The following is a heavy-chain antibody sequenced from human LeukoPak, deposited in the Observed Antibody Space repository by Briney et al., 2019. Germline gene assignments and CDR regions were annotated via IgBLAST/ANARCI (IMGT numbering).Heavy chain of an antibody. CDR2: VFHSGNT. CDR3: ARFGTRENCCHPGVDT. CDR1: GYSLSSGFY. J-gene: IGHJ5*02. D-gene: IGHD2-8*02. V-gene: IGHV4-38-2*02. Sequence: PSETLSLTCTVSGYSLSSGFYWGWIRQPPGKGLEWIATVFHSGNTYYNPSLESRVTISMDTSKNQFSLRLISVTAADTALYYCARFGTRENCCHPGVDTWGQGTPVTVSS.